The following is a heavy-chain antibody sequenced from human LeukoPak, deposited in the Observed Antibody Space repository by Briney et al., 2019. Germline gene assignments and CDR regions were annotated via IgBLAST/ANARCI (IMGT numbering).Heavy chain of an antibody. CDR2: INHSGST. CDR1: GGPFSGYY. V-gene: IGHV4-34*01. CDR3: ARDDADWFGAFDI. J-gene: IGHJ3*02. Sequence: SSETLSLTCAVYGGPFSGYYWSWIRQPPGKGLEWIGEINHSGSTNYNPSLKSGVTISVDTSKNQFSLKLSSVTAADTAVYYCARDDADWFGAFDIWGQGTMVTVSS. D-gene: IGHD3-10*01.